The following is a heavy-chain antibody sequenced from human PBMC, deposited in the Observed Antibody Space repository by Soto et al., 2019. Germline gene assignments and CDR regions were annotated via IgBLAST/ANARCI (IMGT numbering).Heavy chain of an antibody. CDR1: GFTFGDYA. CDR2: TRSKTYGGTT. V-gene: IGHV3-49*05. CDR3: TTNYYDSSGYDNWFDL. D-gene: IGHD3-22*01. Sequence: EVQLVESGGGLVKPGRSLRLSCTASGFTFGDYAMSWFRQAPGKGLAWVGFTRSKTYGGTTVYAASVKGRFTISSDDSKSIAHLQMNSMKTEDTAVYYCTTNYYDSSGYDNWFDLWGQVTLVTVSS. J-gene: IGHJ5*02.